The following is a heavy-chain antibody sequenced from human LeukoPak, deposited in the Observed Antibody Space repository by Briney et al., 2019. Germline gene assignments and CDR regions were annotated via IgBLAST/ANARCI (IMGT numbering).Heavy chain of an antibody. CDR3: ARVKYPGGFDP. D-gene: IGHD2-2*01. Sequence: SETLSLTCTVSGGSISSYYWSWIRQPPGKGLEWIGYIYYSGSTNYNPSLKSRVTISVDTSKNQFSLQLNSVTPEDTAVYYCARVKYPGGFDPWGQGTLVTVSS. J-gene: IGHJ5*02. CDR1: GGSISSYY. V-gene: IGHV4-59*12. CDR2: IYYSGST.